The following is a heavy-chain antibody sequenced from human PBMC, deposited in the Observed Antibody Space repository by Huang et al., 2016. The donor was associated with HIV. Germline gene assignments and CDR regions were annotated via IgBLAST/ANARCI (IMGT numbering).Heavy chain of an antibody. CDR1: GYRFRSNW. CDR3: ARLIGSPSFYYGLDV. V-gene: IGHV5-51*01. D-gene: IGHD3-10*01. J-gene: IGHJ6*02. CDR2: ICPGESDT. Sequence: EVQLVQSGAEVKKPGESLKISCKGSGYRFRSNWIGWVRQMPGKGLEWMGLICPGESDTRYSPSFQGQVTILADKSINTAYLQWSSLKASDTAMYYCARLIGSPSFYYGLDVWGQGTTVTVSS.